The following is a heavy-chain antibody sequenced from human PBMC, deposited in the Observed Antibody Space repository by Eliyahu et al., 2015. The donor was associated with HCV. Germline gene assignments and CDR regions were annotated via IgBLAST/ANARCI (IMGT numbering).Heavy chain of an antibody. CDR1: GFXFXXYY. V-gene: IGHV3-11*05. CDR2: ISSSSSYT. J-gene: IGHJ4*02. Sequence: QVQLVESGGGLVKPGGSLRLSCXASGFXFXXYYMSWIRQAPGKGLEWVSYISSSSSYTNYADSVKGRFTISRDNAKNSLYLQMNSLRAEDTAVYYCARAQIIAVADLYYFDYWGQGTLVTVSS. CDR3: ARAQIIAVADLYYFDY. D-gene: IGHD6-19*01.